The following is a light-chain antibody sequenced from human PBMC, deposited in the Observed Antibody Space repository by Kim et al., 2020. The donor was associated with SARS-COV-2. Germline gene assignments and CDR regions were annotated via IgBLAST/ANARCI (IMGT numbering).Light chain of an antibody. V-gene: IGLV3-19*01. Sequence: ALGQTVRLTCQGDSLRTYYASWYQQKPGQAPVLVIYGKNNRPSGIPDRFSGSSSGNTASLTITGAQAEDEADYYCNSRDSSGNHWVFGGGTKLTVL. CDR2: GKN. J-gene: IGLJ3*02. CDR1: SLRTYY. CDR3: NSRDSSGNHWV.